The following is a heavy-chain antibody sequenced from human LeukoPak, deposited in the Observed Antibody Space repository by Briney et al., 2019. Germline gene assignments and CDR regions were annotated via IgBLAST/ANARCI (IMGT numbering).Heavy chain of an antibody. Sequence: SQTLSLTCTVSGGSISSGSYYWSWIRQPAGKGLEWIGRIYTSGSTNYNPSLKSRVTISVDTSKNQFSLKLSSVTAADTAVYYCARGHPGVRHWFDPWGQGTLVTVSS. CDR3: ARGHPGVRHWFDP. CDR2: IYTSGST. J-gene: IGHJ5*02. CDR1: GGSISSGSYY. D-gene: IGHD3-10*01. V-gene: IGHV4-61*02.